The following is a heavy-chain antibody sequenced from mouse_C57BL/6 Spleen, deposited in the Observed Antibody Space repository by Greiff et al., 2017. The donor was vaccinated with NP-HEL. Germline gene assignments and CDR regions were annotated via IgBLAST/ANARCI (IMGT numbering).Heavy chain of an antibody. J-gene: IGHJ4*01. CDR1: GYTLTSYG. D-gene: IGHD1-1*01. CDR2: IYPRSGNT. Sequence: QVQLQQSGAELARPGASVKLSCKASGYTLTSYGISWVKQRTGQGLEWIGEIYPRSGNTYYNEKFKGKATLTADKSSSTAYMELRSLTSEDSAVYFCARVYGSSYHYAMDYWGQGTSVTVSS. V-gene: IGHV1-81*01. CDR3: ARVYGSSYHYAMDY.